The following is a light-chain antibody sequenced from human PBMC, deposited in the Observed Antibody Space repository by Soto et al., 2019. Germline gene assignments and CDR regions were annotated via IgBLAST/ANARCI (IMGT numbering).Light chain of an antibody. CDR2: AAS. CDR1: QSVSSNY. Sequence: EIVLTRSPATLSLSPGERATLSCRASQSVSSNYLAWYQQKPGQAPRLLIFAASSRNTGIPDRFSGSGSGTDYTLTISRLEPEDFAVYHCQQYGSSPRTFGQGTKVEIK. V-gene: IGKV3-20*01. CDR3: QQYGSSPRT. J-gene: IGKJ1*01.